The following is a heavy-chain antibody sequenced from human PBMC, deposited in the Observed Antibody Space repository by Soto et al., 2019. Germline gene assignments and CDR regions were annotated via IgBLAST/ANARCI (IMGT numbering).Heavy chain of an antibody. J-gene: IGHJ4*02. Sequence: QVQLQESGPGLVKPSQTLSLTCTVSGGSISSGGYYWSWIRKHPGKGLEWIGYIYYSGSTYYNPSLKSRVTRSVDTSKNQFSLKLSSVTAADTAVYYCARYNGDYGSSAIYYFDYWGQGTLVTISA. V-gene: IGHV4-31*03. CDR3: ARYNGDYGSSAIYYFDY. CDR2: IYYSGST. CDR1: GGSISSGGYY. D-gene: IGHD4-17*01.